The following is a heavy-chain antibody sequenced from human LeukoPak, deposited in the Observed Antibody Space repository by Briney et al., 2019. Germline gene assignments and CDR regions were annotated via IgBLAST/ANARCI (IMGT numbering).Heavy chain of an antibody. J-gene: IGHJ4*02. Sequence: ASVTVSCKASGYTFTGYYMHWVRQAPGQGLEWMGWINPNSGRTNYAQKFQGRVTMTRDTSISTAYMELSRLRSDDTAVYYCARMRRDGYDSFDYWGQGTLVTVST. V-gene: IGHV1-2*02. D-gene: IGHD5-24*01. CDR2: INPNSGRT. CDR1: GYTFTGYY. CDR3: ARMRRDGYDSFDY.